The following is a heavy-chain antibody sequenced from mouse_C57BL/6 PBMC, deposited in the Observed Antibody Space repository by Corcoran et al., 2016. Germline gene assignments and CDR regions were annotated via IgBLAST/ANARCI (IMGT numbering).Heavy chain of an antibody. CDR3: ARTGTNFDY. CDR1: GYTFTDYY. CDR2: INPNNGGT. Sequence: EVQLQQSGPELVKPGASVKISCKASGYTFTDYYMNWVKQSHGKSLEWIGDINPNNGGTSYNQKFKGKATLTVDKSSSTAYMELRSLTSEDSAVYYGARTGTNFDYGGQGTTLTVSS. J-gene: IGHJ2*01. V-gene: IGHV1-26*01. D-gene: IGHD4-1*01.